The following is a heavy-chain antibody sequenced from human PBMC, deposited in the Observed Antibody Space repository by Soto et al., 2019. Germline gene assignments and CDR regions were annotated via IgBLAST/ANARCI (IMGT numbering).Heavy chain of an antibody. CDR1: GYTFTSYG. CDR2: ISPYNGNT. CDR3: ARDRHYGSGGANWFDP. Sequence: QVQLVQSGAEVKEPGASVKVSCEASGYTFTSYGISWVRQAPGQGLEWMGWISPYNGNTKYAQKLQGRVTMTRDTSTSTTDMELRSLGSDDTAVYYCARDRHYGSGGANWFDPWGQGTLVTVSS. J-gene: IGHJ5*02. D-gene: IGHD3-10*01. V-gene: IGHV1-18*01.